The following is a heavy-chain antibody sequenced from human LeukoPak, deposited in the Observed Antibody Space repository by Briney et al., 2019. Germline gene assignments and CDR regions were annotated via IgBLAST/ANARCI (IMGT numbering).Heavy chain of an antibody. Sequence: GGSLRLSCGAYGFTFSDSYMSWIRQDPGKGLEWVLYISSSGSNIYYADSVTGRFTISRDNDKNSLYLQMNSLRAYDTAVYYFARDWNADYWGQGTLVTVSS. D-gene: IGHD1-1*01. CDR3: ARDWNADY. CDR1: GFTFSDSY. J-gene: IGHJ4*02. V-gene: IGHV3-11*04. CDR2: ISSSGSNI.